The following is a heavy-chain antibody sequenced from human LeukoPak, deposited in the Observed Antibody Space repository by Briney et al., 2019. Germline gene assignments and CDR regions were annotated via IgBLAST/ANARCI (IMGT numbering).Heavy chain of an antibody. Sequence: GGSLRLSCAAPGFTLSSYEMNWVRQAPRKGLEWVSKISSSGSAIYYADSVKGRFTISRDNAKSSLYLQMNSLRVEDTAVYYCARGGSLGYWGQGTLVTVSS. CDR2: ISSSGSAI. D-gene: IGHD6-19*01. J-gene: IGHJ4*02. CDR3: ARGGSLGY. CDR1: GFTLSSYE. V-gene: IGHV3-48*03.